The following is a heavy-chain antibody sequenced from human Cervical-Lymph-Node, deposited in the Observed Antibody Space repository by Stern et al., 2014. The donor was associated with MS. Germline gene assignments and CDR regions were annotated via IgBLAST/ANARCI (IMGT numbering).Heavy chain of an antibody. Sequence: EVQLVESGGGLVQPGGSLKVSCAASGFTFSVSVIHWVRQAPGKGLEWVGRIRNKGKNYATAYAVSVKGRFTISRDDSKNTAYLHMSSLKVEDTAVYYCAPSSAIWGRGTMVTVSS. J-gene: IGHJ3*02. CDR3: APSSAI. CDR1: GFTFSVSV. CDR2: IRNKGKNYAT. V-gene: IGHV3-73*02.